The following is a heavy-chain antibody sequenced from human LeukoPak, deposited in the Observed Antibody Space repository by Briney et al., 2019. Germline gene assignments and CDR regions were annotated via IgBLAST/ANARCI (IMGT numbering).Heavy chain of an antibody. V-gene: IGHV4-4*02. CDR1: GGSISSSNW. D-gene: IGHD3-3*01. CDR3: ARGLRTPATYDFWSGYYYNWFDP. CDR2: IYYSGST. Sequence: SGTLSLTCAVSGGSISSSNWWSWVRQPPGKGLEWIGYIYYSGSTYYNPSLKSRVTISVDTSKNQFSLKLSSVTAADTAVYYCARGLRTPATYDFWSGYYYNWFDPWGQGTLVTVSS. J-gene: IGHJ5*02.